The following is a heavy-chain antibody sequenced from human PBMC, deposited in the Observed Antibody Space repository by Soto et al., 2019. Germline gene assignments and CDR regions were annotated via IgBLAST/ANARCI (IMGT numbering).Heavy chain of an antibody. Sequence: EASVKVSCKASGGTFSSYAISWVRQAPGQGLEWMGGIIPIFGTANYAQKFQGRVTITADESTSTAYMELSSLRSEDTAVYYCARDSPYYYDSSGYYSGAFDIWGQGTMVTVSS. CDR3: ARDSPYYYDSSGYYSGAFDI. CDR2: IIPIFGTA. V-gene: IGHV1-69*13. CDR1: GGTFSSYA. D-gene: IGHD3-22*01. J-gene: IGHJ3*02.